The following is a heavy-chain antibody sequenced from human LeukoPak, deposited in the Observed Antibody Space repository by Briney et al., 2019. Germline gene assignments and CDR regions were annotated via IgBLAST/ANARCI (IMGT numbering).Heavy chain of an antibody. CDR1: GFTFSSHG. J-gene: IGHJ5*02. CDR3: ARDKGMYSSGWYGFFDP. CDR2: IRYDGSNK. Sequence: GGSLRLSCAASGFTFSSHGMHWVRQTPAKGLEWVASIRYDGSNKYYADSVKGRFIISRDNSKNTLFLQMNSLRPEDTAVYYCARDKGMYSSGWYGFFDPWGQGTLVTVSS. V-gene: IGHV3-30*02. D-gene: IGHD6-19*01.